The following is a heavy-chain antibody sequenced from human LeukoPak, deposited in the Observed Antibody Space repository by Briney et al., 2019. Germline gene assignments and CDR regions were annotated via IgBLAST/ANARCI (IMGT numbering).Heavy chain of an antibody. J-gene: IGHJ4*02. CDR1: GFTFSSYA. D-gene: IGHD3-3*01. V-gene: IGHV3-21*01. CDR2: ISSSSSYI. Sequence: GGSLRLSCAASGFTFSSYAMHWVRQAPGKGLEWVSSISSSSSYIYYADSVKGRFTISRDNAENSLYLQMNSLRAEDTAVYYCASYYDFWSGYYTYYFDYWGQGTLVTVSS. CDR3: ASYYDFWSGYYTYYFDY.